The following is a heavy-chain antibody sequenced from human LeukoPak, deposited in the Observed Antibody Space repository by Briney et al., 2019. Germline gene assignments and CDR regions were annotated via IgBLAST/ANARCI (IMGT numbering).Heavy chain of an antibody. V-gene: IGHV1-8*01. Sequence: ASVKVSSKASGYTFTTYNVNRVRHTTGHGHEWVGCINPFSGNTGYAQKFQGRVTMTRNTSMCTAYMEMCTMRDKDTAVYYCARGGGYYDRSAKYFIRPPEFWGQGTLVTVSS. CDR1: GYTFTTYN. J-gene: IGHJ4*02. CDR2: INPFSGNT. D-gene: IGHD3-22*01. CDR3: ARGGGYYDRSAKYFIRPPEF.